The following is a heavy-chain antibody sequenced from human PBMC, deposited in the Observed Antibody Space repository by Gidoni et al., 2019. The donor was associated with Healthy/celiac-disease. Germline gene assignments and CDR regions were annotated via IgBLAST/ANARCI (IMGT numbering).Heavy chain of an antibody. J-gene: IGHJ4*02. CDR1: GFTFINAW. CDR2: IKSKTDGGTT. D-gene: IGHD3-22*01. CDR3: TTEGYYDSSAYHFDY. V-gene: IGHV3-15*01. Sequence: GSLRLSCAASGFTFINAWMSWVRQAPGKGLEWVGRIKSKTDGGTTDYAAPVKGRFTISRDDSKNTLYLQMNSLKTEDTAVYYCTTEGYYDSSAYHFDYWGQGTLVTVSS.